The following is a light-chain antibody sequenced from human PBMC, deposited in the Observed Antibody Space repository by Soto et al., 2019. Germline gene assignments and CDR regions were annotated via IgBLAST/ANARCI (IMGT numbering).Light chain of an antibody. J-gene: IGLJ3*02. Sequence: QSALTQPASVSGSPGQSITISCTGTSSDVGGYAYVSWYQQHPGKAPKLIIYDVTNRPSGISNRFSGSKSGNTASLTISGLQPEDEADYYCSSYTSSSALVVLGGGTKVTVL. CDR2: DVT. CDR3: SSYTSSSALVV. V-gene: IGLV2-14*03. CDR1: SSDVGGYAY.